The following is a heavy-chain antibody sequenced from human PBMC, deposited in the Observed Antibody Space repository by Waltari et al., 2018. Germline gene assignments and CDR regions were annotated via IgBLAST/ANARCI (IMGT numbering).Heavy chain of an antibody. Sequence: QAQLVQSGAEATQPGASVKVSCKASGYTFTTYPIHWVRQAPGQRLEWMGWNNTGSGITKYSQNFQGRVSMTSDTSATTVYMDLSSLTFQDTAVYYCARDGGFYYMDVWGAGTSVTVSS. D-gene: IGHD6-25*01. CDR1: GYTFTTYP. V-gene: IGHV1-3*04. J-gene: IGHJ6*03. CDR2: NNTGSGIT. CDR3: ARDGGFYYMDV.